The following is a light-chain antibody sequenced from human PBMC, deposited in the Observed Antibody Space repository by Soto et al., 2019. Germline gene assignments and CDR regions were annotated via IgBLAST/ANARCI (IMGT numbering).Light chain of an antibody. V-gene: IGLV2-14*01. CDR2: EVS. J-gene: IGLJ3*02. Sequence: QSVLTQPASVSGSPGQSITISCTRTSSDVGGYNYVSWYQQHPGTSPKLMIYEVSNRPSGVSNRFSGSKSGNTASLIISGLQAEDEGDYYCSSYTARSTWVFGGGTKLTVL. CDR3: SSYTARSTWV. CDR1: SSDVGGYNY.